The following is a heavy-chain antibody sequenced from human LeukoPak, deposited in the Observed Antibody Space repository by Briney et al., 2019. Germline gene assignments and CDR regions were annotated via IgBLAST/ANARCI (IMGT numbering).Heavy chain of an antibody. CDR3: ARDSCSGDRCWRYFVN. J-gene: IGHJ4*02. CDR2: ISGNGGNT. Sequence: PGGSLRHSCAASGFTFSSYAMHWVRQAPGKGLEYGSAISGNGGNTFYANSVKGRFTISRDNSKNTLYLQMGSLKPEDMAVYYCARDSCSGDRCWRYFVNWGQGTLVTVSS. V-gene: IGHV3-64*01. D-gene: IGHD2-15*01. CDR1: GFTFSSYA.